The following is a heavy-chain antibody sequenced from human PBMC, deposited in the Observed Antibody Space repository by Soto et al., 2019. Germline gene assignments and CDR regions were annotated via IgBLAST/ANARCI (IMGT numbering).Heavy chain of an antibody. Sequence: EVQLLESGGGLVQPGGSLRLSCAASGFTFSSYGMTWVRQAPGKGLEWVSFSSATGAGTYYADSVKGRFTISRDNSKNTLYLQMISLRADDTAVYYCAKDRRAGGNYGFYSDFWGQGALVIVSS. CDR2: SSATGAGT. V-gene: IGHV3-23*01. D-gene: IGHD1-7*01. CDR1: GFTFSSYG. J-gene: IGHJ4*02. CDR3: AKDRRAGGNYGFYSDF.